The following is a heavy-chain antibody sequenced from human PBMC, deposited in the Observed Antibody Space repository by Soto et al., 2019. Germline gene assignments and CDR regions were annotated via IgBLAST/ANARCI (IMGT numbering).Heavy chain of an antibody. Sequence: QVQLQESGPGLVKPSETPSLSCTVSGGSISSYYWSWFRQSPGKRMEWIGYVHHSWGSSYNPSLQSRVAISLDTSKSQFSLKVTSVTATDTAVYYCARQGFGPLHGLVDLWGQGTTVTVSS. CDR1: GGSISSYY. CDR3: ARQGFGPLHGLVDL. CDR2: VHHSWGS. V-gene: IGHV4-59*08. D-gene: IGHD3-10*01. J-gene: IGHJ6*02.